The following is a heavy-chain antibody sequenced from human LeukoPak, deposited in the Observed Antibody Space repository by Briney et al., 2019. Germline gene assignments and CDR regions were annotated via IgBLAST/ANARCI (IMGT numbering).Heavy chain of an antibody. D-gene: IGHD6-6*01. Sequence: SETLSLTCAVYGGSFSGYYWSWIRQPPGKGLEWIGEINHSGSTNYNPSLKSRVTISVDTSKNQFSLKLSSVTAADTAVYYCARHVGYSSPSIDYWGQGTLVTVSS. CDR3: ARHVGYSSPSIDY. J-gene: IGHJ4*02. CDR1: GGSFSGYY. V-gene: IGHV4-34*01. CDR2: INHSGST.